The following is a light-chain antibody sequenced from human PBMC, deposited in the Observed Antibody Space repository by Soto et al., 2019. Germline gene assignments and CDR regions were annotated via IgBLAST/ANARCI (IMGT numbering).Light chain of an antibody. CDR1: QSVSSSY. Sequence: EIVLTQSPGTLSLSPGERATLSCRASQSVSSSYLAWYQQKPGQAPRLLIYGASTRATGIPARFSGSGSGTEFTLTISSLQSEDFAVYYCQQYHNWPITFGQGTKVDIK. V-gene: IGKV3-15*01. CDR3: QQYHNWPIT. J-gene: IGKJ1*01. CDR2: GAS.